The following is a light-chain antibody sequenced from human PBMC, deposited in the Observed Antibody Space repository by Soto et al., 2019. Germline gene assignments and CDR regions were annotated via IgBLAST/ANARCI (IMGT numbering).Light chain of an antibody. J-gene: IGKJ2*01. CDR1: QSVSIN. CDR2: GAS. Sequence: EIVMTQSPATLSVSPGERATLSCRASQSVSINLAWYQQKPGQAPRLLIYGASTRATGIPARFSGSGSGTEFTLTISSLQSEDFAVYYCQQYNNWPYTFGHGTKLEIK. CDR3: QQYNNWPYT. V-gene: IGKV3-15*01.